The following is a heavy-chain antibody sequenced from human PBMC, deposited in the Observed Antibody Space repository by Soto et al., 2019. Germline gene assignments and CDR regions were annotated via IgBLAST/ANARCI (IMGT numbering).Heavy chain of an antibody. V-gene: IGHV4-31*03. Sequence: QVQLQESGPGLVKPSQTLSLTCTVSGGSISSGGYYWSWIRQHPGKGLEWIGYIYYSGSTYYNPSLKSRVTISVDTSKNQFSLKLRSVTAADTAVYYCARDKGGMVTRAFDIWGQGTMVTVSS. CDR1: GGSISSGGYY. J-gene: IGHJ3*02. CDR2: IYYSGST. CDR3: ARDKGGMVTRAFDI. D-gene: IGHD2-21*02.